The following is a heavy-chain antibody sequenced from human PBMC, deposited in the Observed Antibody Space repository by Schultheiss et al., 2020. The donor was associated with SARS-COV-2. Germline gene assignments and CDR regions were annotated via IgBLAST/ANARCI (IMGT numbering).Heavy chain of an antibody. V-gene: IGHV1-18*01. CDR3: ARDIVVPAAIPGEVYYYYMDV. J-gene: IGHJ6*03. CDR2: ISAYNGNT. D-gene: IGHD2-2*02. CDR1: GGTFSSYA. Sequence: ASVKVSCKASGGTFSSYAISWVRQAPGQRLEWMGWISAYNGNTNYAQKLQVRVTMTTDTSTSTAYMELRSLRSDDTAVYYCARDIVVPAAIPGEVYYYYMDVWGKGTTVTVSS.